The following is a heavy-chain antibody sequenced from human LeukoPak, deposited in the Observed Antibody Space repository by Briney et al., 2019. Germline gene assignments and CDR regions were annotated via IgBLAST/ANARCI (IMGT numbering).Heavy chain of an antibody. CDR2: IYTSGST. J-gene: IGHJ3*02. CDR1: GVSISSGSYY. V-gene: IGHV4-61*02. Sequence: RTSQTLSLTCTVSGVSISSGSYYWSWIRQPAGKGLEGIGRIYTSGSTNYNPSLKSRLTISVDTSKNQFSLKLSSVTAADTAVYYCARVTRIQLWPDIWGQGTMVTVSS. D-gene: IGHD5-18*01. CDR3: ARVTRIQLWPDI.